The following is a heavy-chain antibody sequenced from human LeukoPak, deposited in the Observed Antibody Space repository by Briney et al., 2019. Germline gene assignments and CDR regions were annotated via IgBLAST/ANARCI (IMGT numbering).Heavy chain of an antibody. D-gene: IGHD5-18*01. Sequence: SETLSLTCTVSGGSISSSNYYWGWIRQPPGKGLEGIGTIYYSGTTYYNPSLKSRVTISVDTSKNQFSLKLSSMTAADTAVYYCARQIQRTYYFDYWGQGTLVTVSS. CDR3: ARQIQRTYYFDY. V-gene: IGHV4-39*01. CDR1: GGSISSSNYY. J-gene: IGHJ4*02. CDR2: IYYSGTT.